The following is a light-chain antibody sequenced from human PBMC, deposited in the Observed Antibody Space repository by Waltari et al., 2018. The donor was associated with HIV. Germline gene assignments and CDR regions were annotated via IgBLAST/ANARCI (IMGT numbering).Light chain of an antibody. Sequence: DIVLTQSPDSLAVSLGVRATITRKSRQNVLKGCNNKNCLAWFQQKPVQPPKLLIYWESTRESGVPYRFIGSGSGTEFTLTISSLRAEDVAVYFCQQVHTTPPGFTFGPGTKVDI. CDR3: QQVHTTPPGFT. V-gene: IGKV4-1*01. J-gene: IGKJ3*01. CDR2: WES. CDR1: QNVLKGCNNKNC.